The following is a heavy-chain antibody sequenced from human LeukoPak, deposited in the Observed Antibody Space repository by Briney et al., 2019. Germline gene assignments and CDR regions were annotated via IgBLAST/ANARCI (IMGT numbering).Heavy chain of an antibody. D-gene: IGHD3-10*01. V-gene: IGHV3-9*01. CDR3: AKDGRGLLWFGAAYYYYGMDV. CDR2: ISWNSGSI. CDR1: GFTFDDYA. J-gene: IGHJ6*02. Sequence: GRSLRLSCAASGFTFDDYAMHWVRQAPGKGLEWVSGISWNSGSIGYADSVKGRFTISRDNAKNSLYLQMNSLGAEDTALYYCAKDGRGLLWFGAAYYYYGMDVWGQGTTVTVSS.